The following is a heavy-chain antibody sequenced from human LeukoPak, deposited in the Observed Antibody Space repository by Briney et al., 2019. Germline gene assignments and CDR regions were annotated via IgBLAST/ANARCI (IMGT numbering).Heavy chain of an antibody. CDR2: INPNRGNT. CDR1: GYTFTISD. V-gene: IGHV1-8*03. D-gene: IGHD5-12*01. CDR3: ARHKVAYFDL. J-gene: IGHJ2*01. Sequence: ASVKVSCKASGYTFTISDINRFRQAPGQGPEWMGWINPNRGNTGYAQKFQGRVTISRDTSISTAYMELSSLRSDDTAVYYCARHKVAYFDLWGRGTLVTVSS.